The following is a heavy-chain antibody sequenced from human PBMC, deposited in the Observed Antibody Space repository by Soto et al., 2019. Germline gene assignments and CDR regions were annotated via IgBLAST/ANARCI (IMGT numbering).Heavy chain of an antibody. V-gene: IGHV1-69*01. CDR2: IIPIFGTA. CDR1: GGTFSSYA. J-gene: IGHJ6*02. CDR3: ARDRMVRGAPPMSYGMDV. D-gene: IGHD3-10*01. Sequence: QVQLVQSGAEVKKPGSSVKVSCKASGGTFSSYAISWVRQAPGQGLEWMGGIIPIFGTANYAQKFQGRVTITADESTSTAYMELSSLRSEDTAVYYCARDRMVRGAPPMSYGMDVWGQGTTVTVSS.